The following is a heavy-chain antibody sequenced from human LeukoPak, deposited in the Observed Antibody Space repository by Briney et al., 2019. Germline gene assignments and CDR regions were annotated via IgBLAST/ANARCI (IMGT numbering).Heavy chain of an antibody. Sequence: SETLSLTCTVSGGSISISSHYWAWVRQPPGRGLEWIGSIYYSGTTYYSPFFKSRVTISVDTSKSQFSLKLYSVTAADTTVYYCARHKESSSFEYWGQGSLVTVSS. CDR2: IYYSGTT. CDR3: ARHKESSSFEY. CDR1: GGSISISSHY. V-gene: IGHV4-39*01. J-gene: IGHJ4*02. D-gene: IGHD6-13*01.